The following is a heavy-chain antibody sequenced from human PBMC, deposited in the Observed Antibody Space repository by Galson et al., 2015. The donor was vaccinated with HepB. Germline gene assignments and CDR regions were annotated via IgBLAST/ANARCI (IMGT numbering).Heavy chain of an antibody. Sequence: SLRLSCAASGFTFSSYGMHWVRQAPGKGLEWVAVISYDGSNKYYADSVKGRFTISRDNSKNTLYLQMNSLRAEDTAVYYCAKDLGSSGWFSWGQGTLVTVSS. V-gene: IGHV3-30*18. D-gene: IGHD6-19*01. CDR3: AKDLGSSGWFS. CDR1: GFTFSSYG. CDR2: ISYDGSNK. J-gene: IGHJ4*02.